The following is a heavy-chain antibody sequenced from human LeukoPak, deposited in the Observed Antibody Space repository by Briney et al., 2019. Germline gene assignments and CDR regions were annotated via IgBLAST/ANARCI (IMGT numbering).Heavy chain of an antibody. CDR2: MNPNSGNT. Sequence: RRASVKVSCKASGYAFTSYDINWVRQATGQGLEWMGWMNPNSGNTGYAQKFQGRVTITRNTSISTAYMELSSLRSEDTAVYYCARGNRSKKKTLVYYMDVWGKGTTVTVSS. CDR1: GYAFTSYD. D-gene: IGHD2-8*02. J-gene: IGHJ6*03. CDR3: ARGNRSKKKTLVYYMDV. V-gene: IGHV1-8*03.